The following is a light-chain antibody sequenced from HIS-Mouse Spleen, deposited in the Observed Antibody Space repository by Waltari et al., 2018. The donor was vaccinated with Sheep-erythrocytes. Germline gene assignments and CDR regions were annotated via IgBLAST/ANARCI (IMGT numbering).Light chain of an antibody. CDR2: QDR. CDR1: KLGDXX. Sequence: SYELTXPPSVSVSPGXXASIXXSXXKLGDXXXCWYQQKPGPSPVLVIYQDRRRPSGVPGRFXXSNSXXTATLTXXGTXXXDEADYYCQAWDSSTAVXXGGTKLTX. J-gene: IGLJ2*01. V-gene: IGLV3-1*01. CDR3: QAWDSSTAV.